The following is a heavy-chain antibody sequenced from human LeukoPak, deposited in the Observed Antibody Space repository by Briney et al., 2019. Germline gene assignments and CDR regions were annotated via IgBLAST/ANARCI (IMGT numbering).Heavy chain of an antibody. D-gene: IGHD6-13*01. CDR2: ISSSGSHT. J-gene: IGHJ6*02. CDR1: GFTFSSYY. CDR3: ARARISAANTGSYYYYGMDV. V-gene: IGHV3-21*01. Sequence: GGSLRLSCTAPGFTFSSYYMSWVRQAPGKGLEWVSSISSSGSHTFYADSVKGRFTISRDNAKNSLYPQMNSLRAEDTAVYYCARARISAANTGSYYYYGMDVWGQGTTVTVSS.